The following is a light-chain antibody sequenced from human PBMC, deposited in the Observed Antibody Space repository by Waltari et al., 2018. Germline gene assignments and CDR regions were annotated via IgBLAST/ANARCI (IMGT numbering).Light chain of an antibody. Sequence: DIQMTQSPSSLSASVGDRVTITCRASQSISSYLNWYQQKPGKAPKLLIYAASSLQSGGPSRFSGSGSGTDFTLTISSLQPEDFATYYCQQSYSTLFTFGPGTKVDIK. CDR1: QSISSY. CDR3: QQSYSTLFT. V-gene: IGKV1-39*01. J-gene: IGKJ3*01. CDR2: AAS.